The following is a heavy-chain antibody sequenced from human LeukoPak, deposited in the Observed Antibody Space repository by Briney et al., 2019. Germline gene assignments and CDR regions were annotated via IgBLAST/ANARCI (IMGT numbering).Heavy chain of an antibody. CDR2: IYHSGST. J-gene: IGHJ4*02. V-gene: IGHV4-59*01. CDR1: GDSISSYY. Sequence: SETLSLTCTVSGDSISSYYWSWIRQHPGKGLEWIGYIYHSGSTNYNPSLKSRVTLSADTSKDQLSLKLASVTAADTAVYYCATGYSSTWYYFDYWGQGTLVTVS. D-gene: IGHD6-13*01. CDR3: ATGYSSTWYYFDY.